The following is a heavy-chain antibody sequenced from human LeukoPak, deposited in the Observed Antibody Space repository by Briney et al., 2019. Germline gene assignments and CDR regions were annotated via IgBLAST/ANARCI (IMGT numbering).Heavy chain of an antibody. CDR3: AKEGGSYWGTVGFDY. V-gene: IGHV3-30*18. J-gene: IGHJ4*02. D-gene: IGHD1-26*01. CDR1: GFTFRSYG. CDR2: ISYDGSNE. Sequence: GGSLRLSCAASGFTFRSYGMHWVRQAPGKGLEWVAVISYDGSNEKYGDSVKGRFIISRDNSKNTLYLQMNSLRPEDTAVYYCAKEGGSYWGTVGFDYWGQGTLVTVSS.